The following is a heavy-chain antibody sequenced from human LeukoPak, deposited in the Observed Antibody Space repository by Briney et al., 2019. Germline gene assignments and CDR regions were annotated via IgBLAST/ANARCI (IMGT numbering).Heavy chain of an antibody. Sequence: GGSLRLPCAASGFTFSSYAMSWVRQAPGKGLEWVANINPDGSGKYYVDSVKGRFIISRDNAKKSLYLQMNSLRAEDTAVYYCASKQGDYWGQGTLVTVSS. V-gene: IGHV3-7*01. CDR2: INPDGSGK. CDR3: ASKQGDY. J-gene: IGHJ4*02. CDR1: GFTFSSYA.